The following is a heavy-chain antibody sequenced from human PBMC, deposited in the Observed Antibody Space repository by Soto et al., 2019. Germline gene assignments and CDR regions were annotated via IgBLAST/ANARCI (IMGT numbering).Heavy chain of an antibody. CDR1: GGSISSYY. CDR2: IHYSGST. Sequence: QVQLQESGPGLVKPSETLSLTCTVSGGSISSYYWSWIRQSPGKGLEWIGYIHYSGSTKSNPSLKSRVTTSVDTSRNHVTLKLNSVTAADSAVYFCARARYQLLHPYYYGMDVWGQGTTVTVSS. J-gene: IGHJ6*02. V-gene: IGHV4-59*01. D-gene: IGHD2-2*01. CDR3: ARARYQLLHPYYYGMDV.